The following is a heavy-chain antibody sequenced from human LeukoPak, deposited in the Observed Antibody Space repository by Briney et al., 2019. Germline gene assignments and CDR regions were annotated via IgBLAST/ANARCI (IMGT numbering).Heavy chain of an antibody. V-gene: IGHV4-31*03. CDR2: IYYSGRT. CDR3: ASDWGGDEYYFDY. J-gene: IGHJ4*02. D-gene: IGHD7-27*01. CDR1: GGSISSGGYY. Sequence: SETLSLTCTVSGGSISSGGYYWSWIRQHPGKGLEWLGYIYYSGRTYYNPSLKSRVTISVDTSKNQFSLKLSSVTAADTAVYYCASDWGGDEYYFDYWGRGSLVTVSS.